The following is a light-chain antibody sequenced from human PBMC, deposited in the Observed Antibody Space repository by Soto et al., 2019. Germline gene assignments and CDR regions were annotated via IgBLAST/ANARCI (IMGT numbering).Light chain of an antibody. CDR1: QGVTTN. J-gene: IGKJ5*01. CDR2: DVS. CDR3: LQYNNWPIS. Sequence: EIEWRHSRATLSVSPGERATLSCRAGQGVTTNFAWYQQKSGQSPRLLIYDVSTRATGVPARFSGTGSETDFTLTISGLQSDDSAVYFCLQYNNWPISIGQGTRLEIK. V-gene: IGKV3-15*01.